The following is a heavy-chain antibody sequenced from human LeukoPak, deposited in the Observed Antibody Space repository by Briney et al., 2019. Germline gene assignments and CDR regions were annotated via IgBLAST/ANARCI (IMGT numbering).Heavy chain of an antibody. V-gene: IGHV1-46*01. D-gene: IGHD2-2*01. Sequence: ASVKVSCKASGHTFTSYYMHWVRQAPGQGLEWMGIINPSGGSTSYAQKFQGRVTMTRDTSTSTVYMELSSLRSEDTAVYYCARDREHCSSTSCYRAFDYWGQGTLVTVSS. CDR1: GHTFTSYY. CDR2: INPSGGST. CDR3: ARDREHCSSTSCYRAFDY. J-gene: IGHJ4*02.